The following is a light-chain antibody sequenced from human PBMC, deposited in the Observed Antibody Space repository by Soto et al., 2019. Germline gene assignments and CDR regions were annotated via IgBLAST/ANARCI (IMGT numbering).Light chain of an antibody. Sequence: EIVLTQSPGTLSLSPGERATLSCRASQSVNYNSLAWYRQKPGQAPRLLIYGASVRATGIPDRFSGSGSGTDFSLTISRLEPEDFVVYYCQQYGSSPQTFGQGTKVEIK. CDR1: QSVNYNS. V-gene: IGKV3-20*01. J-gene: IGKJ1*01. CDR2: GAS. CDR3: QQYGSSPQT.